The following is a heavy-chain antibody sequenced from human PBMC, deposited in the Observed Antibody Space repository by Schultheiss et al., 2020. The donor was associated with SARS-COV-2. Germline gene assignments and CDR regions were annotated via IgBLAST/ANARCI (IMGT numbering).Heavy chain of an antibody. D-gene: IGHD2-15*01. CDR1: GFTVSSNY. CDR2: ISASGGGT. J-gene: IGHJ4*02. Sequence: GGSLRLSCAASGFTVSSNYMSWVRQAPGKGLEWVSVISASGGGTYYADSVKGRFTISRDNSKNTLYLQMNRLRAEDTAVYYCASQGYCSGGNCYSNGWGQGTLVTVSS. V-gene: IGHV3-53*01. CDR3: ASQGYCSGGNCYSNG.